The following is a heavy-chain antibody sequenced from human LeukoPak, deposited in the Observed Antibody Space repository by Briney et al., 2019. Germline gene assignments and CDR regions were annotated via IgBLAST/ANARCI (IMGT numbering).Heavy chain of an antibody. CDR1: GFTFSGHG. J-gene: IGHJ6*03. Sequence: PGGSLRLSCAASGFTFSGHGMHWVRQAPGKGLEWLAVISFEGRSTFYGDSVKGRFTISRDNSKNTLYVQMNSLRAEDTAVYYCAKEGYSRGYYSYYYMDVWGKGTTVTVSS. CDR2: ISFEGRST. CDR3: AKEGYSRGYYSYYYMDV. V-gene: IGHV3-30*18. D-gene: IGHD6-13*01.